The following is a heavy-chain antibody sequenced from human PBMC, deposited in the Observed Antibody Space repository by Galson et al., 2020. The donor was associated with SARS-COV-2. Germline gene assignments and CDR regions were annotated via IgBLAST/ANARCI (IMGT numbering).Heavy chain of an antibody. CDR3: ARHGASSGWYEGIDY. Sequence: GESLKISCKGSGYFFTSNWIGWVRQVPGKGLEWMGIIYPADSDTRYSPSFQGQVTISVDKSINTAYLQWSSLKAADTAMYYCARHGASSGWYEGIDYWGQGTLVAVSS. CDR2: IYPADSDT. D-gene: IGHD6-19*01. CDR1: GYFFTSNW. J-gene: IGHJ4*02. V-gene: IGHV5-51*01.